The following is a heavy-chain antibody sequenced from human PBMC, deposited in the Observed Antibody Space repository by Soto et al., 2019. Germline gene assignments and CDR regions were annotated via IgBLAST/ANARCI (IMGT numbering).Heavy chain of an antibody. J-gene: IGHJ4*02. Sequence: QVQLVQSGAEVKKPGSSVKVSCKASGGTFSSYAISWVRQAPGQGLEWMGGIIPIFGTANYAQEFQGRVTITADESTSKAYRELSSLRSEETAVYYCARCHSSGYYYDFDYWGQGTLVTVSS. CDR3: ARCHSSGYYYDFDY. D-gene: IGHD3-22*01. CDR2: IIPIFGTA. V-gene: IGHV1-69*01. CDR1: GGTFSSYA.